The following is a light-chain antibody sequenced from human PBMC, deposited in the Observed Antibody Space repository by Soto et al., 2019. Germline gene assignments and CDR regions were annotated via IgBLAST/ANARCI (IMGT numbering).Light chain of an antibody. CDR1: QSVSNY. J-gene: IGKJ1*01. Sequence: EVVLTQSPATLSLSPGERATLSCRASQSVSNYLSWYQQKPGQAPRRLIYGASSRATGIPDRFSGSGSGTDFTLTISRLEPEDFAVYYCQYYGTSPQTFGQGTKVDIK. CDR3: QYYGTSPQT. V-gene: IGKV3-20*01. CDR2: GAS.